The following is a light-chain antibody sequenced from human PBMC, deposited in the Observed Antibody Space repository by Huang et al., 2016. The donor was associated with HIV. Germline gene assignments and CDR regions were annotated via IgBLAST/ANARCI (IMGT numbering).Light chain of an antibody. J-gene: IGKJ2*01. CDR3: QQSDSTPYT. CDR1: QSFSSS. CDR2: AAS. V-gene: IGKV1-39*01. Sequence: DIQMTQSPSSLSASVGDRVTISCWSSQSFSSSLHWYQQRPGKAPKLLIYAASSLQSGVPSRFSGSGSGTDFSLTINSLQPEDFATYYCQQSDSTPYTFGQGTKLEIK.